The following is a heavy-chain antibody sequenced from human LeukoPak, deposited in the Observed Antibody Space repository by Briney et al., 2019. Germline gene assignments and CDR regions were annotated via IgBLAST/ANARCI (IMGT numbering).Heavy chain of an antibody. Sequence: KSSETLSLTRAVSGGSLSTHHWSWIRQSPGRGLEWIGYISDSGSTNYNPSLKSRVTISVDTSKNQFSLMLSSVTAADTAVYYCARGYDSSAYYPFNYWGQGTLVTVSS. D-gene: IGHD3-22*01. CDR2: ISDSGST. J-gene: IGHJ4*02. V-gene: IGHV4-59*11. CDR1: GGSLSTHH. CDR3: ARGYDSSAYYPFNY.